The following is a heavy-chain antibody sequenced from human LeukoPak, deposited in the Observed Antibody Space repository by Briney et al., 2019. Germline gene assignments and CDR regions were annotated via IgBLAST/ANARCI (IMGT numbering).Heavy chain of an antibody. CDR1: GGSISSGGYS. J-gene: IGHJ3*02. CDR2: IYHSGST. V-gene: IGHV4-30-2*01. CDR3: ARGYYYLWSGSSNSAAFDI. D-gene: IGHD3-3*01. Sequence: SQTLSLTCAVSGGSISSGGYSWSWIRQPPGKGLEWIGYIYHSGSTYYNPSLKSRVTISVDRSKNQFSLKLSSVTAADTAVYYCARGYYYLWSGSSNSAAFDIWGQGTMVTFSS.